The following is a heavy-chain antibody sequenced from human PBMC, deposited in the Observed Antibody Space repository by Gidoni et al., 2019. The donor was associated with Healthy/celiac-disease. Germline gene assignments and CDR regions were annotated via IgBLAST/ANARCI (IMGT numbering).Heavy chain of an antibody. CDR3: ARDAQDAFDI. J-gene: IGHJ3*02. CDR2: IYYSGST. CDR1: GGSISSGGYY. V-gene: IGHV4-31*03. Sequence: QVQLQESGPGLVNPSQTLSLPCPFSGGSISSGGYYWSWIRQHPGKGLEWIGYIYYSGSTYYNPSLKSRVTISVDTSKNQFSLKLSSVTAADTAVYYCARDAQDAFDIWGQGTMVTVSS.